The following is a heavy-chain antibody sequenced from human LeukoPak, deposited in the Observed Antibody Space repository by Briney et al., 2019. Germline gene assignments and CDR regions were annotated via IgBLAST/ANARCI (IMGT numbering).Heavy chain of an antibody. CDR3: ARDLGWYSSGWYPNYYYYGMDV. J-gene: IGHJ6*02. V-gene: IGHV3-30-3*01. D-gene: IGHD6-19*01. CDR2: ISYDGSNK. Sequence: GGSLRLSCAASGFTFSSYAMHWVRQAPGKGLEWVAVISYDGSNKYYADSVKGRFTISRDNSKNTLYLQMNSLRAEDTAVYYCARDLGWYSSGWYPNYYYYGMDVWGQGTTVTVSS. CDR1: GFTFSSYA.